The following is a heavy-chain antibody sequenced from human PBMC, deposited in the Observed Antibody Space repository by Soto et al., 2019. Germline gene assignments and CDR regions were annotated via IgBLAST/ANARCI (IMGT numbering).Heavy chain of an antibody. CDR2: MNPSTGNS. D-gene: IGHD1-1*01. CDR3: ARRAETNGWNGFGADKYYFDF. V-gene: IGHV1-8*01. CDR1: GYAFTSYD. Sequence: ASVKVSCKASGYAFTSYDIYWVRQATGQGLEWMGWMNPSTGNSGYAQKFQGRVTMTSDTSISTAHMELSSLRSEDTAVYYCARRAETNGWNGFGADKYYFDFWGQGTLVTVSS. J-gene: IGHJ4*02.